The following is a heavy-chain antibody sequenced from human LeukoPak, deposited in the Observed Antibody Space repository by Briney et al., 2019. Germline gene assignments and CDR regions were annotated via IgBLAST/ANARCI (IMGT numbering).Heavy chain of an antibody. Sequence: GGSLRLSCAASGCTFSDHYMSWIRQAPGKGLEWASYISGTGSTIYYADSVKGRFTISRDNAKYSLHLQMNSLRAEDTAVYYCARLTTAVESWGQGILVTVSP. J-gene: IGHJ4*02. V-gene: IGHV3-11*01. D-gene: IGHD4-11*01. CDR2: ISGTGSTI. CDR3: ARLTTAVES. CDR1: GCTFSDHY.